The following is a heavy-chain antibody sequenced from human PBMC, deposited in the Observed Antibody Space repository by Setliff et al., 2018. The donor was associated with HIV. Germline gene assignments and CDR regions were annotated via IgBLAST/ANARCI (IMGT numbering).Heavy chain of an antibody. CDR2: IYSGGST. Sequence: PGGSLRLSCAASGFTFSSNYMSWVRQAPGKGLEWVSVIYSGGSTYYADSVKGRFTISRDNSKNTLYLQMNSLRAEDTAVYYCARDSQDSSGYYGDFDYWGQGTLVTVSS. CDR1: GFTFSSNY. D-gene: IGHD3-22*01. CDR3: ARDSQDSSGYYGDFDY. J-gene: IGHJ4*02. V-gene: IGHV3-66*02.